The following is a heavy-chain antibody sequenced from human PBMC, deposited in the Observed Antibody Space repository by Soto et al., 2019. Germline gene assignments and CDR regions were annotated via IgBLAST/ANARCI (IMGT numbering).Heavy chain of an antibody. V-gene: IGHV1-3*01. J-gene: IGHJ5*02. CDR1: AYTFTSYA. D-gene: IGHD1-26*01. CDR2: INAGNGNT. CDR3: ARGALLGPNWFDP. Sequence: ASVKVSCKASAYTFTSYAMHWVRQAPGQRLEWMGWINAGNGNTKYSQKFQGRVTITRDTSASTAYMELSSLRSEDTAVYYCARGALLGPNWFDPWGQGTLVTVSS.